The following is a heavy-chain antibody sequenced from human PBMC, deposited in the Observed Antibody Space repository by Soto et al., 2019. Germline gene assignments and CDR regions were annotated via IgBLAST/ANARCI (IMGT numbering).Heavy chain of an antibody. CDR1: GGSVSSGSYY. V-gene: IGHV4-61*01. J-gene: IGHJ5*02. CDR2: IYYSGST. Sequence: SETLSLTCTVSGGSVSSGSYYWSWIRQPPGKGLEWIGYIYYSGSTNYNPSLKSRVTISVDTSKNQFSLKLSSVTAADTAVYYCARELWFGELSNWFDPWGQGTLVTVSS. D-gene: IGHD3-10*01. CDR3: ARELWFGELSNWFDP.